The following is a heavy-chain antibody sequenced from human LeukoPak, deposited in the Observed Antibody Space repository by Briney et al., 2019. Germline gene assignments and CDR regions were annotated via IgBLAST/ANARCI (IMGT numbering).Heavy chain of an antibody. D-gene: IGHD2/OR15-2a*01. J-gene: IGHJ6*02. CDR2: ISSSSSYI. V-gene: IGHV3-21*01. CDR1: GFTFSSYS. CDR3: ARALLRSPTEYYYYGMDV. Sequence: GGSLRLSCAASGFTFSSYSMNWVRQAPGKGLEWVSSISSSSSYIYYADSVKGRFTISRDNAKNSLYLQMNSLRAEDTAVYYCARALLRSPTEYYYYGMDVWGQGTTVTVSS.